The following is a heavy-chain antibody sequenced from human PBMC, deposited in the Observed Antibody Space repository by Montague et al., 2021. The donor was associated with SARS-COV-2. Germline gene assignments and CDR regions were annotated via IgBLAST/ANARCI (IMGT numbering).Heavy chain of an antibody. J-gene: IGHJ3*02. CDR1: GFTFDDYA. D-gene: IGHD1-26*01. V-gene: IGHV3-9*01. CDR2: ISWDSGRR. Sequence: SLRLSCAASGFTFDDYAMHWVRQAPGKGLEWVSGISWDSGRRGYADSVKGRFTISRDNAKNSLYLQMTSLRTEDTAFYYCAEDIAGSYFSYDAFDTWGQGTMVTVSS. CDR3: AEDIAGSYFSYDAFDT.